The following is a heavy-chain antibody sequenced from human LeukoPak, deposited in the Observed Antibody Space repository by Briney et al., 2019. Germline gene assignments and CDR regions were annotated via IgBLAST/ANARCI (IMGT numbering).Heavy chain of an antibody. CDR1: GGSISSGGYS. D-gene: IGHD3-3*01. V-gene: IGHV4-30-2*01. CDR2: IYHSGST. J-gene: IGHJ4*02. CDR3: ARVIHDFWSGYIDY. Sequence: SQTLSLTCAVSGGSISSGGYSWSWIRQPPGKGLEWIGYIYHSGSTYYNPSLKSRVTISVDRSKNQCSLKLSSVTAAETAVYYCARVIHDFWSGYIDYWGQGTLVTVSS.